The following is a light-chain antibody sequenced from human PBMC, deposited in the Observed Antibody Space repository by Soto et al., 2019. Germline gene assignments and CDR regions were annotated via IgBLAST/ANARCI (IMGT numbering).Light chain of an antibody. CDR2: LNSDGSH. Sequence: QPVLTQSPSASASLGASVKLTCTLSSGLNSYAIAWHQQQPEKGPRYLMKLNSDGSHSKGDGIPDRFSGSSSGAERYLTISSLQPEDEADYYCQTWGTGIVVFGGGTKLTVL. CDR1: SGLNSYA. CDR3: QTWGTGIVV. V-gene: IGLV4-69*01. J-gene: IGLJ2*01.